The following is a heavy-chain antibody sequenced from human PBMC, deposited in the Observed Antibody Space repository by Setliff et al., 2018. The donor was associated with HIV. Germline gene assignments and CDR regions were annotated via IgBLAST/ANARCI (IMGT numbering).Heavy chain of an antibody. CDR1: GFTFSRHW. CDR3: ARCLNTEYWSGYSPFDY. J-gene: IGHJ4*02. CDR2: IKDDGREE. Sequence: ETLSLSCAASGFTFSRHWMSWVRQAPGKGLEWVASIKDDGREEDYADSVKGRFTISRDNAKNSLFLQMDSLGAEDTAVYYCARCLNTEYWSGYSPFDYWGLGSLVTVSS. D-gene: IGHD3-3*01. V-gene: IGHV3-7*03.